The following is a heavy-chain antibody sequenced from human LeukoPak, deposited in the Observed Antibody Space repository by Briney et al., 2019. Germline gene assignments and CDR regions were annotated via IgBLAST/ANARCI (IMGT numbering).Heavy chain of an antibody. J-gene: IGHJ4*02. V-gene: IGHV7-4-1*02. CDR1: GYTFTSYA. CDR3: ARDGVYYHDSSGYYPYFGY. D-gene: IGHD3-22*01. CDR2: INTNTGNP. Sequence: ASVKVSCKASGYTFTSYAMNWVRQAPGQGLEWMGWINTNTGNPTYAQGFTGRFVFSLDTSVSTAYLQISSLKAEDTAVYYCARDGVYYHDSSGYYPYFGYWGQGTLVTVSS.